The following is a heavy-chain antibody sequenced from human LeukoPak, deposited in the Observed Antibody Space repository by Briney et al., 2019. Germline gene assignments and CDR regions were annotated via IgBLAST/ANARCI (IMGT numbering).Heavy chain of an antibody. Sequence: SETLSLTCTVSGGSISSYYWSWIRQSPGKGLEWIGYFSYSGSTHYSPSLTSRVAISVDTSRNQLSLKLRSVTAADTAVYYCARDRPGGSSLDYWGQGTLVTVSS. J-gene: IGHJ4*02. V-gene: IGHV4-59*12. CDR2: FSYSGST. CDR1: GGSISSYY. D-gene: IGHD6-13*01. CDR3: ARDRPGGSSLDY.